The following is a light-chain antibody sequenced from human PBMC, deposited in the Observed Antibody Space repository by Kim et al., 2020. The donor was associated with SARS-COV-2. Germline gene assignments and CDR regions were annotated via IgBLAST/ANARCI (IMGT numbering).Light chain of an antibody. J-gene: IGKJ2*03. CDR3: HQYDVWPRS. CDR2: GVT. V-gene: IGKV3-15*01. Sequence: CPGESVTLSCRASQNVSTNWAGYHQKPGQSPRLFMYGVTTRAGGIPARFSGSGSGTDFNLTISGRQSEDFAVYYCHQYDVWPRSFGQGTKLEI. CDR1: QNVSTN.